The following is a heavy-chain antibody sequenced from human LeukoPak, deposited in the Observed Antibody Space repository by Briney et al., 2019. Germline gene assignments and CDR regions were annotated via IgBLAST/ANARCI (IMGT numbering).Heavy chain of an antibody. D-gene: IGHD1-26*01. J-gene: IGHJ4*02. CDR3: ARVPLPMGATAY. V-gene: IGHV5-51*01. Sequence: GESLKISCKGSGYSFTSYWIGWVRQMPGKGLEWMGIIYHGDSDTRYSPSVQGQVTISADKSISTASLQWNSLKASDTAMYYFARVPLPMGATAYWGQGTLVTVSS. CDR2: IYHGDSDT. CDR1: GYSFTSYW.